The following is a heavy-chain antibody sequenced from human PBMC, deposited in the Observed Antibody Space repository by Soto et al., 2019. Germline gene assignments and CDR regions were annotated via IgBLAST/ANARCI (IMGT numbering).Heavy chain of an antibody. Sequence: SETLSLTCSVSGGSMRSYYWNWLRQPAGKGLEWIGRIYSRGDTNYNPSVKSRVTMSVDTSKNEFSLRLNSVTAADTAVYYCAGIGEDVYYGMDVWGQWTTVTASS. V-gene: IGHV4-4*07. CDR3: AGIGEDVYYGMDV. CDR2: IYSRGDT. CDR1: GGSMRSYY. J-gene: IGHJ6*02. D-gene: IGHD2-21*01.